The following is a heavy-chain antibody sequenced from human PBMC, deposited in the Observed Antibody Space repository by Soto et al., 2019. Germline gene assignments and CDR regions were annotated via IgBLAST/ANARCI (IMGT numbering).Heavy chain of an antibody. CDR3: ARAQRAIFGFVTHFDY. D-gene: IGHD3-3*01. V-gene: IGHV4-34*01. CDR1: GGSFSGYY. Sequence: PSETLSLTCAVYGGSFSGYYWSWIRQPPGKGLEWIGEINHSGSTNYNPSLKSRVTISVDTSKNQFSLKLSSVTAADTAVYYCARAQRAIFGFVTHFDYWGQGTLVTVSS. CDR2: INHSGST. J-gene: IGHJ4*02.